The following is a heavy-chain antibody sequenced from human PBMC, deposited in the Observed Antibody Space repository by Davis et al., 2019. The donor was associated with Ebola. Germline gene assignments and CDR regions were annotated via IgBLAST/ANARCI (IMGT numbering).Heavy chain of an antibody. Sequence: AASVKVSCKASGGTFSSHPISWVRQAPGQRLEWMGWINAGNGNTKYSQKFQGRVTITRDTSASTAYMELSSLRSEDTAVYYCARDSPVTMIPMDVWGQGTTVTVSS. D-gene: IGHD3-22*01. V-gene: IGHV1-3*01. CDR1: GGTFSSHP. J-gene: IGHJ6*02. CDR2: INAGNGNT. CDR3: ARDSPVTMIPMDV.